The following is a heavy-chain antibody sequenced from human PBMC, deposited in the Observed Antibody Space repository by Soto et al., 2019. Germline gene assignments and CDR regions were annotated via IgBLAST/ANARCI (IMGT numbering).Heavy chain of an antibody. CDR1: GGTFSSYA. CDR2: IIPIFGTA. CDR3: ARDRTVTTHDPLYYFDY. V-gene: IGHV1-69*01. Sequence: QVQLVQSGAEVKKPGSSVKVSCKASGGTFSSYAISWVRQAPGQGLEWMGGIIPIFGTANYAQKFQGRVTITADESTSTAYMELSSLTSEDTAVYYCARDRTVTTHDPLYYFDYWGQGTLVTVSS. J-gene: IGHJ4*02. D-gene: IGHD4-17*01.